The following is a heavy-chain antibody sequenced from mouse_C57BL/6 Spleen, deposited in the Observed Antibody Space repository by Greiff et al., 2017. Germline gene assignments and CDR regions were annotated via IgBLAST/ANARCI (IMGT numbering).Heavy chain of an antibody. CDR3: ARLHYGSSYHYAMDY. J-gene: IGHJ4*01. V-gene: IGHV2-6*03. CDR2: IWSDGST. Sequence: VKLVESGPGLVAPSQSLSITCTVSGFSLTSYGVHWVRQPPGKGLEWLVVIWSDGSTTYNSALKSRLSISKDNSKSQVFLKMNSLQTDDTAMYYCARLHYGSSYHYAMDYWGQGTSVTVSS. CDR1: GFSLTSYG. D-gene: IGHD1-1*01.